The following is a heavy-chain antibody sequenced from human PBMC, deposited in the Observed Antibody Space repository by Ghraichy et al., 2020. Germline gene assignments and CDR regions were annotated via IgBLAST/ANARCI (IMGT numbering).Heavy chain of an antibody. Sequence: SETLSLTCTVSGGSISSYYWSWVRQPAGKGLEWIGHIYTSGSTNYNPSLKSRVTMSVDTSKNQFSLKLSSVTAADTAVYYCARDLSGASYFDYWGQGTLVTVSS. V-gene: IGHV4-4*07. CDR2: IYTSGST. CDR3: ARDLSGASYFDY. CDR1: GGSISSYY. D-gene: IGHD1-26*01. J-gene: IGHJ4*02.